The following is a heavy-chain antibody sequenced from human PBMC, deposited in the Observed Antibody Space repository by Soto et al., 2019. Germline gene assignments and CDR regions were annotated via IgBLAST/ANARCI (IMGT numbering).Heavy chain of an antibody. J-gene: IGHJ4*02. Sequence: SETLSLTCTVSGGSISSYYWSWIRQPPGKGLEWIGYIYYSGSTNYSPSLRSRVTISVDTSKKQFSLKLSSVTAADTAVYYCARYSDYVWGSYRYLYFDYWGQGTLVTVSS. CDR3: ARYSDYVWGSYRYLYFDY. CDR1: GGSISSYY. CDR2: IYYSGST. D-gene: IGHD3-16*02. V-gene: IGHV4-59*08.